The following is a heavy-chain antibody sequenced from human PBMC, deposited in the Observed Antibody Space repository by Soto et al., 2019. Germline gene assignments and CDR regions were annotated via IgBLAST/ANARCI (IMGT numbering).Heavy chain of an antibody. Sequence: QVQLVQSGAEVKKPGASVKVSCKASGYTFTSYGISWVRQAPGQGLEWMGWISAYNGNTNYAQKLQGGGPLTTETSTCSADLGRRSLRSEVTGVYYCVRELAAAGTGGAWFDPWGQGTLGTVSS. V-gene: IGHV1-18*04. D-gene: IGHD6-13*01. CDR1: GYTFTSYG. J-gene: IGHJ5*02. CDR2: ISAYNGNT. CDR3: VRELAAAGTGGAWFDP.